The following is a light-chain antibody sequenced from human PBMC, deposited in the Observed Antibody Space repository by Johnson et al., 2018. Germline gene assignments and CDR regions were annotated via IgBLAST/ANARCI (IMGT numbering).Light chain of an antibody. CDR3: GTWDSRLRSGNV. V-gene: IGLV1-51*02. CDR1: SSNIGNNY. J-gene: IGLJ1*01. Sequence: QSVLTQPPSVSAAPGQKVTISCSGSSSNIGNNYVSWYQQLPGTAPKLLIYENNKRPSGIPDRFSGSKSGTSATMVITGLQTGDEADYYCGTWDSRLRSGNVFGTGTKVTVL. CDR2: ENN.